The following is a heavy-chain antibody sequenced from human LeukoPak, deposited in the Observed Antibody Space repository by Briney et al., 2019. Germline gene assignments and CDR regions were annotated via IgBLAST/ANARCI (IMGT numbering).Heavy chain of an antibody. D-gene: IGHD3-22*01. Sequence: GESLKISCKGSGYTFTNYWIGWVRQMPGKGLEWMGIISPGDSNIKYSPSFEGQVTISADKSINTAYLQWGSLKASDTAMYYCARRESSGNNLIDYWGQGTLVTVSS. CDR3: ARRESSGNNLIDY. CDR2: ISPGDSNI. J-gene: IGHJ4*02. CDR1: GYTFTNYW. V-gene: IGHV5-51*01.